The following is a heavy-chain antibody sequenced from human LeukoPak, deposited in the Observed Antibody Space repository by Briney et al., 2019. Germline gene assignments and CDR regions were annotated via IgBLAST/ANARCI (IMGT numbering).Heavy chain of an antibody. CDR3: ARYYGDGAYDTSRWFDP. V-gene: IGHV4-34*01. J-gene: IGHJ5*02. CDR2: INHSGST. CDR1: GGSFSGYY. Sequence: PSETLSLTCAVYGGSFSGYYWSWIRQPPGKGLEWIGEINHSGSTNYNPSLKSRVTISVDTSKNQFSLKLSSVTAADTAVYYCARYYGDGAYDTSRWFDPWGQGTLVTVSS. D-gene: IGHD5-24*01.